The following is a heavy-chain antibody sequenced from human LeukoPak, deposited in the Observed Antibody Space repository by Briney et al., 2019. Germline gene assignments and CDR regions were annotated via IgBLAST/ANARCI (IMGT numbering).Heavy chain of an antibody. CDR1: GYTLTELS. J-gene: IGHJ4*02. D-gene: IGHD3-22*01. Sequence: SVKVSCKVSGYTLTELSMHWVRQAPGQGLEWMGGIIPIFGTANYAQKFQGRVTITADESTSTAYMELSSLRSEDTAVYYCGRTPLGDSSGYDYWGQGTLVTVSS. CDR2: IIPIFGTA. V-gene: IGHV1-69*13. CDR3: GRTPLGDSSGYDY.